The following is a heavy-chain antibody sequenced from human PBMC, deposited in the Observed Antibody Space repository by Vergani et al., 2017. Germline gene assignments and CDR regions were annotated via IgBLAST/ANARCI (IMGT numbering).Heavy chain of an antibody. Sequence: EVQLVESGGGLVQPGGSLRLSCAASGFTFSSYSMNWVRQAPGKGLEWVSYISSSSSTIYYADSVKGRFTISRDNAKNSLYLQMNSLRAEDTAVYYCARDPATVVTPGNNWFDPWDQGTLVTVSS. V-gene: IGHV3-48*01. CDR1: GFTFSSYS. CDR2: ISSSSSTI. J-gene: IGHJ5*02. D-gene: IGHD4-23*01. CDR3: ARDPATVVTPGNNWFDP.